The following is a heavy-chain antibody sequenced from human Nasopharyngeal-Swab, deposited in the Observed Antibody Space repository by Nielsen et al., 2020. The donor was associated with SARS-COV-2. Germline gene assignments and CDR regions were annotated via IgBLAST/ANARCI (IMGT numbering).Heavy chain of an antibody. J-gene: IGHJ5*02. Sequence: GGSLRLSCAAYGFTFSNAWMSWVRQAPGKGLEWVGRIKSKTDGGTTDYAAPVKGRFTISRDDSKNTLYLQMNSLRAEDTGVYYCARGGVRSYWFDPWGQGTLVTVSS. CDR1: GFTFSNAW. CDR3: ARGGVRSYWFDP. D-gene: IGHD3-16*01. CDR2: IKSKTDGGTT. V-gene: IGHV3-15*01.